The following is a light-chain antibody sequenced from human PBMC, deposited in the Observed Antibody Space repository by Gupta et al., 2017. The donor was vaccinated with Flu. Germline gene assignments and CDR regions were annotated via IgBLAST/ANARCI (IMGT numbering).Light chain of an antibody. CDR1: QSISSY. V-gene: IGKV1-39*01. CDR3: QQSWPT. Sequence: GTITCRPSQSISSYSNWYQQKPGKAPKPLIYAASSLPSAVPSRFSGSGSGTAFTLTISSLQPEDFATYYCQQSWPTFGHGPTVEI. CDR2: AAS. J-gene: IGKJ1*01.